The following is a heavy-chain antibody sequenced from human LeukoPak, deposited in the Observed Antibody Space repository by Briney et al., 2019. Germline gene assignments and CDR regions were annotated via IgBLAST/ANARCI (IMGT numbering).Heavy chain of an antibody. D-gene: IGHD6-6*01. V-gene: IGHV3-21*01. Sequence: GGSLRLSCAASGFTFSSYSMNWVRQAPRKGLEWVSSISSSFIYIYYADSVKGRFTISRDNAKNSLYLQMNSLRAEDTAIYHCARVSSYSSSSGSLCDYWGQGTRVTVSS. CDR3: ARVSSYSSSSGSLCDY. CDR2: ISSSFIYI. CDR1: GFTFSSYS. J-gene: IGHJ4*02.